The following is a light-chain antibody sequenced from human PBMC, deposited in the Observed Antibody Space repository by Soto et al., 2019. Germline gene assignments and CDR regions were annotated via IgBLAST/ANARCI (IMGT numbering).Light chain of an antibody. J-gene: IGKJ4*01. Sequence: EIVLTQSPGTLSLSPGDSATLSCRASQSVSSSSLAWYQQKPGQAPRLLFFGVSNRAAGVPDRFGGSGSGTDFSLTISRLEPEDFAVYYCQQYGGSPLTCGGGTKVESK. CDR2: GVS. CDR1: QSVSSSS. CDR3: QQYGGSPLT. V-gene: IGKV3-20*01.